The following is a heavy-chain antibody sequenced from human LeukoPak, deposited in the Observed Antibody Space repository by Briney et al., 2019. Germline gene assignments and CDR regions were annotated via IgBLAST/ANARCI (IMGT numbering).Heavy chain of an antibody. CDR1: GFTFSDYY. Sequence: SGGSLRLSCAASGFTFSDYYMSWIRQAPGKGLEWVGRITHKPHGYTTKYAASLEGRFTISRDDSQNSLYLQINSLKTEDTAIYYCTRENYEKLDSWGQGTLVTVSS. V-gene: IGHV3-72*01. CDR3: TRENYEKLDS. D-gene: IGHD1-7*01. J-gene: IGHJ4*02. CDR2: ITHKPHGYTT.